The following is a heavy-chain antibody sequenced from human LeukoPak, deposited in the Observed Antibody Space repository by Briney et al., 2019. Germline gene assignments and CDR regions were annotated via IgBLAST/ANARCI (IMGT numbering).Heavy chain of an antibody. CDR2: IYHSGST. D-gene: IGHD1-1*01. V-gene: IGHV4-59*11. Sequence: SETLSLTCTVSGGSISRPYWSWIRQPPGKGLEWIGYIYHSGSTNYNPSLKSRVTISVDTSKTQFSLKLSSVTAADTAVYYCGRLGGTTRPFDYWGQGTLVTVSS. CDR3: GRLGGTTRPFDY. J-gene: IGHJ4*02. CDR1: GGSISRPY.